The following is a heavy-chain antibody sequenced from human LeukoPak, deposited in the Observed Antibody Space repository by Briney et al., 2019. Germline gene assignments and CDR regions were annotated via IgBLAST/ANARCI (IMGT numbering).Heavy chain of an antibody. CDR2: IIPIFGTA. CDR3: ASGAAGYWNYVCCFDY. D-gene: IGHD1-7*01. J-gene: IGHJ4*02. Sequence: GASVKVSCKASGGTFSSYAISWVRQAPGQGLEWMGGIIPIFGTANYAQKFQGRVTITADESTSTAYMELSSLRSEDTAVYYCASGAAGYWNYVCCFDYWGQGTLVTVSS. CDR1: GGTFSSYA. V-gene: IGHV1-69*13.